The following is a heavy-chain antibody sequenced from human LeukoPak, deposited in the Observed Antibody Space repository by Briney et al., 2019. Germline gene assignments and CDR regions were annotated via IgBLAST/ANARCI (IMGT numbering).Heavy chain of an antibody. CDR1: GFTFSGSA. CDR3: TRQPQCNDYVWGSCRCRYFDY. Sequence: GGSLRLSCAASGFTFSGSAMHWVRQASGKGLEWVGRIRSKANSYATAYAASVKGRFTISRDDSKNTAYLQMNSLKTEDTAVYYCTRQPQCNDYVWGSCRCRYFDYWGQGTLVTVSS. D-gene: IGHD3-16*02. V-gene: IGHV3-73*01. J-gene: IGHJ4*02. CDR2: IRSKANSYAT.